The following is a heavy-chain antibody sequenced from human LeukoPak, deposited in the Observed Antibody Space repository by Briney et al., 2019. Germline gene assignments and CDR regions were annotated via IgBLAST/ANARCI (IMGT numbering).Heavy chain of an antibody. J-gene: IGHJ4*02. CDR2: ISSSSSTI. CDR3: ARDRGSSWTNFDY. D-gene: IGHD6-13*01. CDR1: GFTFSSYS. Sequence: GGSLRLSCAASGFTFSSYSMNWVRQAPGKGLEWVSYISSSSSTIYYADSVKGRFTISRDNAKNSLYLQMNSLRAEDTAVYYCARDRGSSWTNFDYWGQGTLVTVSS. V-gene: IGHV3-48*01.